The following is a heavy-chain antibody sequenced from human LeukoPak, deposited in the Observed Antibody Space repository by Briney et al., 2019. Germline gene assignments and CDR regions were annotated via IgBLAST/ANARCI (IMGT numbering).Heavy chain of an antibody. CDR3: ARPGYSYGYPREYVY. Sequence: SETLSLTCAVYGGSFSGYDWSWIRQPPGKGLEWIGEINHSGRTNYDPSLKSRVTISVDTSKNQFSLKLSSVTAADMAVYYCARPGYSYGYPREYVYWGQGTLVTVSS. CDR1: GGSFSGYD. V-gene: IGHV4-34*01. CDR2: INHSGRT. D-gene: IGHD5-18*01. J-gene: IGHJ4*02.